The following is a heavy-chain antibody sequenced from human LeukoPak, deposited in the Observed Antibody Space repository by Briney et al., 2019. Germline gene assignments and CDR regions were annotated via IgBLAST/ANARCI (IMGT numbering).Heavy chain of an antibody. Sequence: ASVKVSCKASGYTFTGYYIHWVRQAPGQELEWMGRINPNSGGTNYAQKFQGRVTMTRDTSISTAYMDLSRLRSDDTAVYYCARDLVAGTNLNYYYYYQMDVWGKGTTVTVSS. J-gene: IGHJ6*03. CDR2: INPNSGGT. CDR3: ARDLVAGTNLNYYYYYQMDV. CDR1: GYTFTGYY. D-gene: IGHD6-19*01. V-gene: IGHV1-2*06.